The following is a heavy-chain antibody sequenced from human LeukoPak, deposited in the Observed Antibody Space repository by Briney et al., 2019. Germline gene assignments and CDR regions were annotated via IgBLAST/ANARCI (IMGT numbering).Heavy chain of an antibody. D-gene: IGHD6-13*01. CDR3: ARDKVAAAVN. Sequence: GGSLRLSCAASGFTVSSNYMSWVRQAPGKGLEWVSVIYSGGSTYYADSVKGRFTISRDNSRNTLYLQMNSLRAEDTAVYYCARDKVAAAVNWGQGTLVTVSS. CDR1: GFTVSSNY. J-gene: IGHJ4*02. V-gene: IGHV3-53*01. CDR2: IYSGGST.